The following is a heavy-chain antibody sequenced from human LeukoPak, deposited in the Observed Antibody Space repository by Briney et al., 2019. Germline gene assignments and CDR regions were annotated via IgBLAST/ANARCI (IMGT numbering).Heavy chain of an antibody. CDR2: MNPNSGNT. Sequence: VASVKVSCKAAGYTFTAYGINWVRQATGQGLEWMGWMNPNSGNTGYAQKFQGRVTMTRNTSISTAFMELSGLRSEDTAVYFCARRNTAMVAGLDYWGQGSLVTVSS. CDR1: GYTFTAYG. J-gene: IGHJ4*02. D-gene: IGHD5-18*01. CDR3: ARRNTAMVAGLDY. V-gene: IGHV1-8*01.